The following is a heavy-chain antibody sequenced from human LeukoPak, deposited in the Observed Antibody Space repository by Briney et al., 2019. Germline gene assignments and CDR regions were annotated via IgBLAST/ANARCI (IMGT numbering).Heavy chain of an antibody. CDR1: GASISGSGYY. V-gene: IGHV4-39*01. CDR2: IYSSGST. Sequence: SETPSLTCTVSGASISGSGYYWGWIRQPPGKGLEWIGSIYSSGSTYYNASLQSRVTISIETSKNQISLRLNSVTAADTAMYYCARRLQLVWAWESWFDPWGQGTLVTVSS. J-gene: IGHJ5*02. D-gene: IGHD6-13*01. CDR3: ARRLQLVWAWESWFDP.